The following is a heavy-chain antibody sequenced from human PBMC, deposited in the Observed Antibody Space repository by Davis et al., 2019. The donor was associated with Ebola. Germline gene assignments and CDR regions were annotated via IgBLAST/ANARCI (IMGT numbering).Heavy chain of an antibody. CDR3: AKGALSDGSYCTNGVCYVSYFDY. V-gene: IGHV3-23*01. D-gene: IGHD2-8*01. CDR1: GFTFSSYA. CDR2: ISGSGGST. Sequence: PAGSLRLSCAASGFTFSSYAISWVRQAPGKGLEWVSAISGSGGSTYYADSVKGRFTISRDNSKNTLYLQMNSLRAEDTAVYYCAKGALSDGSYCTNGVCYVSYFDYWGQGTLVTVSS. J-gene: IGHJ4*02.